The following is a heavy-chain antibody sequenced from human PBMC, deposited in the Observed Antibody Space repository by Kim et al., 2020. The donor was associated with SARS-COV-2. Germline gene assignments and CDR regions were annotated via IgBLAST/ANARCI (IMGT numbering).Heavy chain of an antibody. V-gene: IGHV1-69*01. D-gene: IGHD2-21*02. J-gene: IGHJ6*02. CDR3: ARSGGNSHYGMDV. Sequence: TQKFQGRVTSTADESTSTAYMELSSLRSEDTAVYYCARSGGNSHYGMDVWGRGTTVTVSS.